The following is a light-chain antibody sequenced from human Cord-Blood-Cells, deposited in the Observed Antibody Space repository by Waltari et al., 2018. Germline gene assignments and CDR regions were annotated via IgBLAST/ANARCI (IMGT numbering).Light chain of an antibody. CDR2: AAS. J-gene: IGKJ1*01. CDR1: QSISSY. CDR3: QQSYSTPRT. V-gene: IGKV1-39*01. Sequence: DIQMTQSPSARSASVGARDTITCRASQSISSYLNWYQQKPGKAPKLLIYAASSLQSGVPSRFSGSGSGTDFTLTISSLQPEDFATYYCQQSYSTPRTFGQGTKVEIK.